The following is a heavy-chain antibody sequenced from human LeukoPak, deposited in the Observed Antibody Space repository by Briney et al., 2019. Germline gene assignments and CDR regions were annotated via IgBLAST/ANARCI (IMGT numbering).Heavy chain of an antibody. J-gene: IGHJ4*02. CDR1: GFTFTSSA. D-gene: IGHD6-6*01. Sequence: GASVKVSCKASGFTFTSSAVQWVRQARGQRLEWIGWIVVGSGNTNYAQKFQERVTITRDMSTSTAYMELSSLRSEDTAVYYCAADRRYSSSSGYYFDYWGQGTLVTVSS. V-gene: IGHV1-58*01. CDR3: AADRRYSSSSGYYFDY. CDR2: IVVGSGNT.